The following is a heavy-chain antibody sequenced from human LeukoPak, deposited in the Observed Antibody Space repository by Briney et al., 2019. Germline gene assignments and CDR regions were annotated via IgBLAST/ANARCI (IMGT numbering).Heavy chain of an antibody. CDR1: GFTFSSFA. CDR3: AKGGPGRNWFDP. D-gene: IGHD1-26*01. J-gene: IGHJ5*02. V-gene: IGHV3-23*01. Sequence: GGSLRLPCAASGFTFSSFALSWVRQAPGKGLEWVSGISAGGGSTYYADSVKGRFTISKDNSKNTLYLQMNSLRAEETAVYYCAKGGPGRNWFDPWGQGTLVTVSS. CDR2: ISAGGGST.